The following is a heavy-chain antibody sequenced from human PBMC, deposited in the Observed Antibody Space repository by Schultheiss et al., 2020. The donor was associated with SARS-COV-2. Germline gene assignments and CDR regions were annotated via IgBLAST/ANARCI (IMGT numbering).Heavy chain of an antibody. CDR3: ARVLGDGRYYYGSGSYHN. Sequence: GGSLRLSCAASGFTFSSYWMSWVRQAPGKGLEWVANIKQDGSEKYYVDSVKGRFTISRDNAKNSLYLQMNSLRAEDTAVYYCARVLGDGRYYYGSGSYHNWGQGTLVTVSS. J-gene: IGHJ4*02. CDR2: IKQDGSEK. V-gene: IGHV3-7*03. D-gene: IGHD3-10*01. CDR1: GFTFSSYW.